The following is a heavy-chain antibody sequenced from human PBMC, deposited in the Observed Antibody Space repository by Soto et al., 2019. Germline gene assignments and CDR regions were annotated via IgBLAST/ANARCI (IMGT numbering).Heavy chain of an antibody. D-gene: IGHD3-3*01. J-gene: IGHJ6*02. CDR2: IRSKAYGGTT. Sequence: GGSLRLSCTASGFTFGDYAMSWVRQAPGKGLEWVGFIRSKAYGGTTEYTASVKGRFTISRDDSKSIAYLQMNSLKAEDTAVYYCTRDASFLEWLSHYYYYGMDVWGQGTTVTVSS. V-gene: IGHV3-49*04. CDR3: TRDASFLEWLSHYYYYGMDV. CDR1: GFTFGDYA.